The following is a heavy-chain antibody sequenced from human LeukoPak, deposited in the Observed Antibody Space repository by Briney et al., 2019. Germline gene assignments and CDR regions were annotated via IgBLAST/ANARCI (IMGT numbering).Heavy chain of an antibody. CDR1: GFTFSSYA. D-gene: IGHD3-3*01. V-gene: IGHV3-30*04. J-gene: IGHJ2*01. CDR3: ARGSGVLRFLEWLWAFDL. CDR2: ISYDGSNK. Sequence: GGSLRLSCAASGFTFSSYAMHWVRQAPGKGLEWVAVISYDGSNKYYADSVKGRFTISRDNSKNTLYLQMNSLRAEDTAVYYCARGSGVLRFLEWLWAFDLWGRGTLVTVSS.